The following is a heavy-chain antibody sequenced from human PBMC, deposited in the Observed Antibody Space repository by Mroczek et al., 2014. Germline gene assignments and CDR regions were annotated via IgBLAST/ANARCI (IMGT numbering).Heavy chain of an antibody. CDR2: ISGSGGST. D-gene: IGHD2-2*01. CDR1: GFTFSSYA. J-gene: IGHJ4*03. CDR3: AKGRRHCSSTSCYGGDQYNWNYDSYPDY. Sequence: VQLVESGGGLVQPGGSLRLSCAASGFTFSSYAMSWVRQAPGKGLEWVSAISGSGGSTYYADSVKGRFTISRDNSKNTLYLQMNSLRAEDTAVYYCAKGRRHCSSTSCYGGDQYNWNYDSYPDYWGPGNPWSPSPQ. V-gene: IGHV3-23*04.